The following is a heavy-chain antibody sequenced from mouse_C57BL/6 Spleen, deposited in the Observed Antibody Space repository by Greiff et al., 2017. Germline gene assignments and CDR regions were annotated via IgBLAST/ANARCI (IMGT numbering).Heavy chain of an antibody. CDR1: GYTFTSYW. V-gene: IGHV1-69*01. CDR3: ARSELTGFFAY. D-gene: IGHD4-1*01. J-gene: IGHJ3*01. CDR2: IDPSDSYT. Sequence: QVQLQQPGAELVMPGASVKLSCKASGYTFTSYWMHWVKQRPGQGLEWIGEIDPSDSYTNYNQKFKGKSTLTEDKSSSTAYMQLSSLTSEDSAVYYCARSELTGFFAYWGQGTLVTVSA.